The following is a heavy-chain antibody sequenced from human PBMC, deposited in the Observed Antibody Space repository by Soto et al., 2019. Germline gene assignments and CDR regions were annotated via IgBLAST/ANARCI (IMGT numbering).Heavy chain of an antibody. D-gene: IGHD6-13*01. CDR3: ARIRGRIAAAGIRFYYGMDV. V-gene: IGHV2-26*01. J-gene: IGHJ6*02. CDR1: GFSLSNARMG. CDR2: IFSNDEK. Sequence: SGPTLVNPTETLTLTCTVSGFSLSNARMGASWIRQPPGKALEWLAHIFSNDEKSYSTSLKSRLTISKDTSKSQVVLTMTNMDPVDTATYYCARIRGRIAAAGIRFYYGMDVWGQGTTVTVSS.